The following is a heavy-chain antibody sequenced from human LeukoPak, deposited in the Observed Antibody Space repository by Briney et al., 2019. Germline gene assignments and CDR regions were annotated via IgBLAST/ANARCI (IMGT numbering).Heavy chain of an antibody. J-gene: IGHJ4*02. V-gene: IGHV3-23*01. D-gene: IGHD5-12*01. CDR2: ISGTGTGT. CDR1: GLTFRSDA. CDR3: AKAPRDEVAITYFYY. Sequence: GGSLRLSCAASGLTFRSDAIRCVRQAPGKGLEWVSAISGTGTGTYYADSVKGRFTISRDNSKNTLYLQMNSLTDEDTAVYYCAKAPRDEVAITYFYYWGQGTLVTVSS.